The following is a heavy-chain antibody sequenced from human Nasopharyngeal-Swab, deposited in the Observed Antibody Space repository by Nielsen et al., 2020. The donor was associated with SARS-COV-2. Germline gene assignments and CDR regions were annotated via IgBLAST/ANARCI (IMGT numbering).Heavy chain of an antibody. Sequence: WIRQPPGKGLEWIGYIYYSGSTNYNPSLKSRVTISVDTSKNQFSLKLSSVTAADTAVYYCARGHRRTTVTNYWYFDLWGRGTLVTVSS. J-gene: IGHJ2*01. CDR3: ARGHRRTTVTNYWYFDL. CDR2: IYYSGST. V-gene: IGHV4-59*12. D-gene: IGHD4-17*01.